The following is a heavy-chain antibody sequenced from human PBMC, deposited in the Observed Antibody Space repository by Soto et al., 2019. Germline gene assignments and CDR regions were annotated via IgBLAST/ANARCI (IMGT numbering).Heavy chain of an antibody. V-gene: IGHV1-69*12. CDR1: GGTFSSYA. J-gene: IGHJ3*02. D-gene: IGHD6-19*01. CDR3: AREGGIAVAERGDAFDI. Sequence: QVQLVQSGAEVKKPGSSVKVSCKASGGTFSSYAISWVRQAPGQGLEWMGGIIPIFGTANYAQKFQGRVTITADESTRTAYMELGSLRSEDTAVYYCAREGGIAVAERGDAFDIWGQGTMVTVSS. CDR2: IIPIFGTA.